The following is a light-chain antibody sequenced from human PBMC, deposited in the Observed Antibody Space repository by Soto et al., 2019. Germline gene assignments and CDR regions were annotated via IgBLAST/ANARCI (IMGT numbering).Light chain of an antibody. CDR1: SSNIGAGYD. J-gene: IGLJ3*02. CDR3: QSYDSSLSGWV. V-gene: IGLV1-40*01. Sequence: QSVLTQPPSVSGAPGQRVTISCTGSSSNIGAGYDVHWYQQLPGTAPKLLISGNNNRPSGVPDRFSGSKSGTSASLAITGLHAEDEADYYCQSYDSSLSGWVFGGGTKLTVL. CDR2: GNN.